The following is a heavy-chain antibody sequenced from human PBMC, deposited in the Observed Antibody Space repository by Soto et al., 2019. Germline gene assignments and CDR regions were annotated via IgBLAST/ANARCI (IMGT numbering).Heavy chain of an antibody. CDR3: ARRARPDFYYMDV. D-gene: IGHD6-6*01. J-gene: IGHJ6*03. V-gene: IGHV3-64*01. CDR2: ISSNGVGT. Sequence: EVQLAESGGGLAQPGGSLRLSCAASGFTLSGSAMDWVRQAPGKGLEYVSGISSNGVGTYYANSVQGRFTISRDNSKNTVYLHMGSLRPEDMAVYYCARRARPDFYYMDVWGKGTTVTVSS. CDR1: GFTLSGSA.